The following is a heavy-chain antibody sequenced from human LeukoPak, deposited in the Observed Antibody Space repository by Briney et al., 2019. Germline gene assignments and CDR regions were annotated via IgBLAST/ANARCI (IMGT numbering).Heavy chain of an antibody. CDR2: IYRTGST. CDR1: GVSISSSNSY. D-gene: IGHD5-24*01. Sequence: PSETLSLTCTVSGVSISSSNSYWGWIRQPPGKGLEWIATIYRTGSTYYNSSLKSRVTISVDTSKNQFSLRLSSVTAADTAVYYCARDRATTAADAFDIWGQGTMVTVSS. V-gene: IGHV4-39*07. J-gene: IGHJ3*02. CDR3: ARDRATTAADAFDI.